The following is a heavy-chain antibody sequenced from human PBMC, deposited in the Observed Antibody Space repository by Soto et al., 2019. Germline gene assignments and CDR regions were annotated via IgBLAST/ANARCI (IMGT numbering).Heavy chain of an antibody. Sequence: EVQLLESGGGLVQPGGSLRVSCEASGFTFRNFAMSWVRQAPGKGLEWVSSISGSGDDTYYAHSVKGRFSISRDNSKNTLYLQMNSLRAEDTAVFYCAKSLWFGELSVFDYWGQGTLVTVSS. CDR1: GFTFRNFA. J-gene: IGHJ4*02. D-gene: IGHD3-10*01. CDR3: AKSLWFGELSVFDY. V-gene: IGHV3-23*01. CDR2: ISGSGDDT.